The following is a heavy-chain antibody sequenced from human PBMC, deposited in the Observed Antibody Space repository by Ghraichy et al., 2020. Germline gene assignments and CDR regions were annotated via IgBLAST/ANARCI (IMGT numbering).Heavy chain of an antibody. Sequence: LSLTCAASGFTFSSYAMSWVRQAPGKGLEWVSAISGSGGSTYYADSVKGRFTISRDNSKNTLYLQMNSLRAEDTAVYYCAKDTKSGPRGGAFDIWGQGTMVTVSS. V-gene: IGHV3-23*01. D-gene: IGHD3-10*01. CDR3: AKDTKSGPRGGAFDI. J-gene: IGHJ3*02. CDR2: ISGSGGST. CDR1: GFTFSSYA.